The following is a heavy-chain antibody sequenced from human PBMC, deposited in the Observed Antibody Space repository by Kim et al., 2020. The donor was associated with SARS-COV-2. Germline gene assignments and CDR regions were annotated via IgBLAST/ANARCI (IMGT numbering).Heavy chain of an antibody. V-gene: IGHV3-7*04. CDR1: GFTFSSYW. CDR2: IKQDGSEK. J-gene: IGHJ4*02. D-gene: IGHD6-13*01. Sequence: GGSLRLSCAASGFTFSSYWMSWVRQAPGKGLEWVANIKQDGSEKYYVDSVKGRFTISRDNAKNSLYLQMNSLRAEDTAVYYCARAGDKQQLVRGRGDFDYWGQGTLVTVSS. CDR3: ARAGDKQQLVRGRGDFDY.